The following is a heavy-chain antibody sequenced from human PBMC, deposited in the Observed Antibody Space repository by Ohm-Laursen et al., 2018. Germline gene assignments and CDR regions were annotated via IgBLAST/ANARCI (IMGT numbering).Heavy chain of an antibody. J-gene: IGHJ4*02. CDR2: MNPNSHNT. V-gene: IGHV1-8*01. Sequence: ASVKVSCKASGYTFSSYDIIWVRQASGQGPEWMGWMNPNSHNTGHAQKFQGRVTMTRNTSISTAYMELRSLRSEDTAVYYCARTWMEVKTLSYWGQGTLVTV. CDR3: ARTWMEVKTLSY. D-gene: IGHD5-12*01. CDR1: GYTFSSYD.